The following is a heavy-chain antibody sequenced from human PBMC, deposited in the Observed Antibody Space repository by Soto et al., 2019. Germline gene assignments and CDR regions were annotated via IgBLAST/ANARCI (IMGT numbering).Heavy chain of an antibody. CDR3: ARHLVPFEELGYCSGGSCYSGFDY. J-gene: IGHJ4*02. Sequence: EASVKVSCKASGYTFTSYGISWVRQAPGQGLEWMGWISAYNGNTNYAQKLQGRVTMTTDTSTSTAYMELRSLRSDDTAVYYCARHLVPFEELGYCSGGSCYSGFDYWGQGTLVTVSS. V-gene: IGHV1-18*01. CDR1: GYTFTSYG. D-gene: IGHD2-15*01. CDR2: ISAYNGNT.